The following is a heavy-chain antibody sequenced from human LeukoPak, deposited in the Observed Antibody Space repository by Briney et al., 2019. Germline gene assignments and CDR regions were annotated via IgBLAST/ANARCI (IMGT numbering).Heavy chain of an antibody. CDR2: ILPMLGRG. V-gene: IGHV1-69*01. CDR3: AKEGGTFNWFDP. D-gene: IGHD3-16*01. CDR1: GGTFRTTG. J-gene: IGHJ5*02. Sequence: SVKVSCKASGGTFRTTGISWLRQAPGQGPEWMGGILPMLGRGNYPQKLQGRVTITAEESTNTVYELSGLRSEDTATYYCAKEGGTFNWFDPWGQGTLVTVSA.